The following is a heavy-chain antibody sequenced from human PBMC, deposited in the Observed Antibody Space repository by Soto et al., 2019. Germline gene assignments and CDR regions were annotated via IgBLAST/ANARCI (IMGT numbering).Heavy chain of an antibody. D-gene: IGHD4-17*01. V-gene: IGHV4-61*01. CDR2: IYYSGST. J-gene: IGHJ4*02. CDR3: ARDDYGDYI. CDR1: GGSVISGSDY. Sequence: ETLSLTCTVSGGSVISGSDYWSWIRQPPGKGLEWIGYIYYSGSTNYNPSLKSRVTISVDTSKNQFSLKLSSVTAADTAVYYCARDDYGDYIWGQGTLVTVSS.